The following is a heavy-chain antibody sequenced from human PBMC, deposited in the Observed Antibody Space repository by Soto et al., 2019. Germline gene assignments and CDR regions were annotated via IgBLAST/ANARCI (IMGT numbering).Heavy chain of an antibody. J-gene: IGHJ6*02. D-gene: IGHD6-6*01. CDR1: GFTFSSYW. Sequence: SGGSLRLSCAASGFTFSSYWMSWVRQAPGKGLEWVANIKQDGSEKYYVDSVKGRFTISRDNAKNSLYLQMNSLRAEDTAVYYCARALGVGIAARISYYYGMDVWGQGTTVTVSS. CDR2: IKQDGSEK. CDR3: ARALGVGIAARISYYYGMDV. V-gene: IGHV3-7*05.